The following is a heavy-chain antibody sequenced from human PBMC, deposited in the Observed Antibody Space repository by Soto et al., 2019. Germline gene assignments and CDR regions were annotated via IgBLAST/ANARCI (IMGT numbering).Heavy chain of an antibody. CDR1: GYTLTELS. CDR3: ATDFRYDYDSSGAGGDAFDI. Sequence: ASVKVSCKVSGYTLTELSMHWVRQAPGKGLEWMGGFDPEDGETIYAQKFQGRVTMTEDTSTDTAYMELSSLRSEDTAVYYCATDFRYDYDSSGAGGDAFDIWGQGTMVTVSS. V-gene: IGHV1-24*01. J-gene: IGHJ3*02. CDR2: FDPEDGET. D-gene: IGHD3-22*01.